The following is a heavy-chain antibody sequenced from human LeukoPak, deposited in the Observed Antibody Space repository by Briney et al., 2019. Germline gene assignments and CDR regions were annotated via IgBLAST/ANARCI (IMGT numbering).Heavy chain of an antibody. CDR1: GYTFTSYY. Sequence: ASVKVSCKASGYTFTSYYMHWVRQAPGQGLEWMGIINPSGGSTSYAQKFQGRVTMTRDTSTSTVYMELSSLRSEDTAVYYCARSMGGDSSGQAGPSFRDAFDIWGQGTMVTVSS. CDR2: INPSGGST. D-gene: IGHD3-22*01. J-gene: IGHJ3*02. CDR3: ARSMGGDSSGQAGPSFRDAFDI. V-gene: IGHV1-46*01.